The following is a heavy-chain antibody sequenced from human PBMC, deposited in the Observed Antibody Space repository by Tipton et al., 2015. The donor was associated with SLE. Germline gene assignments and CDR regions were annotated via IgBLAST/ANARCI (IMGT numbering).Heavy chain of an antibody. CDR1: GLTVSSNY. J-gene: IGHJ6*02. CDR3: AGELSYYGMDV. D-gene: IGHD3-16*02. CDR2: ISGSGGST. V-gene: IGHV3-23*01. Sequence: GSLRLSCAASGLTVSSNYMSWVRQAPGKGLEWVSAISGSGGSTYYADSVKGRFTISRDNSKNTLYLQMNSLRAEDTAVYYCAGELSYYGMDVWGQGTTVTVSS.